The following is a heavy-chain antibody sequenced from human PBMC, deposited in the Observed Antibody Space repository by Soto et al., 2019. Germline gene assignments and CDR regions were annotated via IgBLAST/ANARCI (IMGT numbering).Heavy chain of an antibody. CDR3: ARHTPAISISDH. Sequence: SENLSLTCTVSGGYIRSSSYYWGWIRQPSGKGLEWIGSIYYSGSTYYNPSLKSRVTISVDTSKNQFSLKLSSVTAADTAVYYCARHTPAISISDHWGQGTLVT. J-gene: IGHJ4*02. D-gene: IGHD2-15*01. V-gene: IGHV4-39*01. CDR2: IYYSGST. CDR1: GGYIRSSSYY.